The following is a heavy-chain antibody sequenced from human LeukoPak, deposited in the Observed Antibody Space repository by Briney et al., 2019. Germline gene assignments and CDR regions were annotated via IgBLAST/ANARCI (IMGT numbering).Heavy chain of an antibody. V-gene: IGHV3-30*18. CDR3: AKEGYSGSYYFDY. D-gene: IGHD1-26*01. CDR1: GFTFSSYG. J-gene: IGHJ4*02. CDR2: ISYDGSNK. Sequence: GRSLRLSCAASGFTFSSYGMHWVRQAPGKGLEWVAVISYDGSNKYYADSVKGRFTNSRDNSKNTLYLQMNSLRAEDTAVYYCAKEGYSGSYYFDYWGQGTLVTVSS.